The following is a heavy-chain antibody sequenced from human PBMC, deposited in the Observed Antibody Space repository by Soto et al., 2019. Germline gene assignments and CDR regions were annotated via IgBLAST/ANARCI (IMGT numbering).Heavy chain of an antibody. D-gene: IGHD3-3*01. V-gene: IGHV1-18*01. CDR3: ARVGTIYGIVTNNWFDP. Sequence: ASVKVSCKASGYTFTSYGISWLRQAPGQGLEWMGWISAYNGNTNYAQKLQGRVTMTTDTSTSTAYMELRSLRSDDTAIYYCARVGTIYGIVTNNWFDPWGQGTLVTVSS. CDR2: ISAYNGNT. CDR1: GYTFTSYG. J-gene: IGHJ5*02.